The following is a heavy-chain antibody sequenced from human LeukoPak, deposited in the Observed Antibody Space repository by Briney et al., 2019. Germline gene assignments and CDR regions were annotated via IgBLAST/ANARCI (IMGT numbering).Heavy chain of an antibody. CDR2: LSGGGDAT. J-gene: IGHJ3*02. CDR1: GFTFSSYA. CDR3: AKERMVVAGADAFDI. D-gene: IGHD6-19*01. V-gene: IGHV3-23*01. Sequence: GGSLRLSCAASGFTFSSYAMSWVRQAPGKGLEWVSTLSGGGDATYYAASVKGRFTISRGNSKSTLSLQMNSLRAEDTAVYYCAKERMVVAGADAFDIWGQGTMVTVSS.